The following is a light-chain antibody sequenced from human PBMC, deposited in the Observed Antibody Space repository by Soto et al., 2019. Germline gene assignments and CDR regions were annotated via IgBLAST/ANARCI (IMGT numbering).Light chain of an antibody. V-gene: IGKV3-20*01. CDR1: QSFSSTF. CDR2: GAS. J-gene: IGKJ1*01. Sequence: EILLTQSPGSLSLSPGGRATLSCRASQSFSSTFFAWYQQKPGQAPRLLIYGASSRATGIPDRFSGSGSGTDFTLTISRLEPEDFAVYYCQQYASSVTFGQGTKVEIK. CDR3: QQYASSVT.